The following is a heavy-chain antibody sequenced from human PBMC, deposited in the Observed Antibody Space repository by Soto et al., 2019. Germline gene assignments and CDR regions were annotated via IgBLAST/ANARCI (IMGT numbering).Heavy chain of an antibody. D-gene: IGHD3-3*01. CDR1: AASITSYS. Sequence: SGALSLTCTVSAASITSYSWSWVRQPPRKGLEWIGYISYSGSTNYNPSLNSRVTISTHTSNNQFSLRLNSVTSEDTAVYYCARAISIYGVVTYGMDVWGQGTTVTASS. CDR2: ISYSGST. CDR3: ARAISIYGVVTYGMDV. J-gene: IGHJ6*02. V-gene: IGHV4-59*07.